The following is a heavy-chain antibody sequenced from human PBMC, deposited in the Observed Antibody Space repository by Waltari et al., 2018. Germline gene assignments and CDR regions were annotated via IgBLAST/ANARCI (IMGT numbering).Heavy chain of an antibody. D-gene: IGHD6-6*01. Sequence: QVLLQQSGPGLLKPSQTLSLTCAISGDSVSSNTVAWHWIRQSPSRGLEWLGKTYYRSQWSIDYAVSVKSRIIINSDTSKNQFSLQLGSVTPEDTAVYYCARSSQYFDYWGRGTRVTVSS. J-gene: IGHJ4*02. CDR3: ARSSQYFDY. CDR2: TYYRSQWSI. CDR1: GDSVSSNTVA. V-gene: IGHV6-1*01.